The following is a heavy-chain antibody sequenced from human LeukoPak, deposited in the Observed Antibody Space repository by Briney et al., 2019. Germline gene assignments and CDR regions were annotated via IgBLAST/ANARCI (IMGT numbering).Heavy chain of an antibody. CDR3: ARTTTGISYVGVDY. CDR1: GYTFTSYG. J-gene: IGHJ4*02. V-gene: IGHV1-18*01. CDR2: ISAYNGNT. Sequence: ASVKVSCKASGYTFTSYGISWVRQAPGQGLEWMGWISAYNGNTNYAQKLQGRVTMTTDTSTSTAYMELRSLRSDDTAVYYCARTTTGISYVGVDYWGRGTLVTVSS. D-gene: IGHD1-14*01.